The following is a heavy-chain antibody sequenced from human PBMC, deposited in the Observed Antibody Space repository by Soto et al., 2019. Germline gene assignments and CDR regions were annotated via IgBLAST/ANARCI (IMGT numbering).Heavy chain of an antibody. V-gene: IGHV3-23*01. CDR2: ISGSGGST. CDR3: VKSGSSWYGDFYYGVDV. D-gene: IGHD6-13*01. J-gene: IGHJ6*02. Sequence: GGSLRLSCAASGFTFSSYAMSWVRQAPGKGLEWVSAISGSGGSTYYADSVKGRFTISRDNSKNTLYVQMNSLRADDTAVYYCVKSGSSWYGDFYYGVDVWGQGTTVTVSS. CDR1: GFTFSSYA.